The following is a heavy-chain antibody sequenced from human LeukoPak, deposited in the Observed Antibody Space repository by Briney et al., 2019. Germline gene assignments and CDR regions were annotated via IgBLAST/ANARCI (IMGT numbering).Heavy chain of an antibody. CDR2: ITGSGGNR. Sequence: PGETLRLSCAASGFTFSSHGMNWVRQAPGKGLEWVSGITGSGGNRYYADSVKGRLTISRDNSKNTLYLQMNSLRAEDTAVYYCAKDSYYDYVWGSYRYTNQFDYWGQGTLVTVSS. J-gene: IGHJ4*02. CDR3: AKDSYYDYVWGSYRYTNQFDY. CDR1: GFTFSSHG. D-gene: IGHD3-16*02. V-gene: IGHV3-23*01.